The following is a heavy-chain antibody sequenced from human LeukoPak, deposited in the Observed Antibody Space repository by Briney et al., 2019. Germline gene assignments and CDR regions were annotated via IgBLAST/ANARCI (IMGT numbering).Heavy chain of an antibody. CDR1: GFVFSDYE. Sequence: PGGSLRLSCVASGFVFSDYEMNWVRQAPGRGLQWVAYISTNSKVIYYADSVKGRFTISRDNAKNSLYLQMNSLRVEDTAFYYCARIGPMMHYDILTGYYDGWGQGTLVTVSS. CDR3: ARIGPMMHYDILTGYYDG. D-gene: IGHD3-9*01. V-gene: IGHV3-48*03. CDR2: ISTNSKVI. J-gene: IGHJ4*02.